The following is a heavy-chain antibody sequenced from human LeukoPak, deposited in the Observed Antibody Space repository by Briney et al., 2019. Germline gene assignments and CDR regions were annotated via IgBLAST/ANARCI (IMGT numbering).Heavy chain of an antibody. CDR2: VHYTGST. CDR3: ARAHWGGEGYFDY. D-gene: IGHD2-21*01. V-gene: IGHV4-59*11. CDR1: SVSITSHF. J-gene: IGHJ4*02. Sequence: SETLSLTCTVSSVSITSHFWSWIRQPPGKGLEWIAYVHYTGSTNYNPSLKSRVTISMDTSKNQFSLRLRSVTAADTAVYYCARAHWGGEGYFDYWGQGTLVTVSS.